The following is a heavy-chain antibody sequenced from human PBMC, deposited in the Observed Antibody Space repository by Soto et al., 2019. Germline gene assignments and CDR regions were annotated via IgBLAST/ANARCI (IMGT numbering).Heavy chain of an antibody. D-gene: IGHD3-10*01. V-gene: IGHV3-30*03. J-gene: IGHJ4*02. CDR1: GFTFSSYG. Sequence: QVQLVESGGGVVQPGRSLRLSCAASGFTFSSYGMHWVRQAAGKGLEWVAVISYDGSNKYYADSVKGRFTISRDNSKNTLYLQMNSLRAEDTAVYYCAIDPERYCGSGSYDSYPDYWGQGTLVTVSS. CDR2: ISYDGSNK. CDR3: AIDPERYCGSGSYDSYPDY.